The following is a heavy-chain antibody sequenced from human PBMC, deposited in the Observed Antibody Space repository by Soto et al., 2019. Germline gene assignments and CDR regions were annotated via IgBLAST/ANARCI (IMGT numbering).Heavy chain of an antibody. J-gene: IGHJ5*02. CDR3: ARSDPLRFLEWLSNWFDP. V-gene: IGHV1-8*01. CDR2: MNPNSGNT. D-gene: IGHD3-3*01. Sequence: GASVKVSCKASGYTFTSYDINWVRQTNGQGLEWMGWMNPNSGNTGYAQKFQGRVTMTRNTSISTAYMELSSLRSEDTAVYYCARSDPLRFLEWLSNWFDPWGQGTLVTVSS. CDR1: GYTFTSYD.